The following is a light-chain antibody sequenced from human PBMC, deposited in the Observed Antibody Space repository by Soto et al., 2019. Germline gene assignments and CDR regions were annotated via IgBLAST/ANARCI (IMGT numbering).Light chain of an antibody. CDR2: GGS. J-gene: IGLJ3*02. CDR1: NIGIKI. V-gene: IGLV3-9*01. CDR3: QLWDSNSGV. Sequence: SYELTQPGSVSVALGQTARITCGGNNIGIKIVHWYQHKPCQAPVLVIYGGSNRPSQIPERLSGSNSGNTATLTIRRAQAGDEADYYCQLWDSNSGVFGGGTKLTVL.